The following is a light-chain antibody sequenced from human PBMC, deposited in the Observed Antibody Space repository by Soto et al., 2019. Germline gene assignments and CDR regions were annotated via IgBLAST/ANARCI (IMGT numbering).Light chain of an antibody. CDR3: QQANSFPST. CDR2: ATS. Sequence: DIQMTQSPSSVSASVGDRVTITCRASQGISRWLAWYQQKPGKAPKFLIYATSSFQSGVPSRFSGSGSGTDFTLTISSLLPEDFATYYCQQANSFPSTFGQGTRREIK. CDR1: QGISRW. V-gene: IGKV1-12*01. J-gene: IGKJ5*01.